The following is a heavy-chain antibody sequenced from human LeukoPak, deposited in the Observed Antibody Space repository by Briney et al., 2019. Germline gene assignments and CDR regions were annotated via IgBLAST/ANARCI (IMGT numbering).Heavy chain of an antibody. CDR1: GGTISSYY. V-gene: IGHV4-34*01. D-gene: IGHD3-16*01. CDR2: INHSGST. CDR3: ARDQLIGGDYFWGDY. J-gene: IGHJ4*02. Sequence: SETLSLTCTVSGGTISSYYWSWIRQPPGKGLEWIGEINHSGSTNYNPSLKSRVTISVDTSKNQFSLKLSSVTAADTAVYYCARDQLIGGDYFWGDYWGQGTLVTVSS.